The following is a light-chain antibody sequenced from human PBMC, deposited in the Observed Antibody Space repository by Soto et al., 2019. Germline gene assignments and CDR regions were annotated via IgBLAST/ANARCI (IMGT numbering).Light chain of an antibody. CDR2: SAS. CDR3: QQYNNWPRT. Sequence: EIVMTQSPATLSVSPGVRATLSCRASQSISDTLAWYQQKPGQAPRLLIYSASRGATGFPARFSGSGSGTDFTLTISSLKSEDFEVYSCQQYNNWPRTCGQGDQGGYQT. J-gene: IGKJ1*01. V-gene: IGKV3-15*01. CDR1: QSISDT.